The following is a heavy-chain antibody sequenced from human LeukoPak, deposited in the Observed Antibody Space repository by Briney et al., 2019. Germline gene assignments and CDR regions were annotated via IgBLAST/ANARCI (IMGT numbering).Heavy chain of an antibody. CDR2: ISSSSSTI. CDR3: ARDLITMVRGVITDRPIL. V-gene: IGHV3-48*04. D-gene: IGHD3-10*01. CDR1: GFTFSSYS. J-gene: IGHJ3*01. Sequence: PGGSLRLSCAASGFTFSSYSMNWVRQAPGKGLEWVSYISSSSSTIYYADSVKGRFTISRDNAKNSLYLQMNSLRAEDTAVYYCARDLITMVRGVITDRPILWGQGTMVTVSS.